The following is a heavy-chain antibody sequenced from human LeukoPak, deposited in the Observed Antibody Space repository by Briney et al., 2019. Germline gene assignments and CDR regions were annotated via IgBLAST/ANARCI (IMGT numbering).Heavy chain of an antibody. J-gene: IGHJ4*02. Sequence: GRSLRLSCAASGFTFSSYAMHWVRQAPGKGLEWVAVISYDGSNKYYADSVKGRFTISRDNSKNTLYLQMNSLRAEDTAVYYCARGTAILYYFDYWGQGTLVTVSS. CDR3: ARGTAILYYFDY. V-gene: IGHV3-30-3*01. CDR1: GFTFSSYA. CDR2: ISYDGSNK.